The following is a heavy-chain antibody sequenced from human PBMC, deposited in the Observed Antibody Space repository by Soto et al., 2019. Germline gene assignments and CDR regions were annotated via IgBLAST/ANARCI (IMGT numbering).Heavy chain of an antibody. D-gene: IGHD3-16*02. CDR2: INHNGST. Sequence: QVQLHQWGAGRLKPSETLSLTCAVDGGTFSAHYWSWVRQSPGKGLEWLGQINHNGSTRYNPSLRSRVVISVDTPKSQSSLTVSSVPAADTAVYFCATLGVWGSYRPDAFDLWGQGTVVVVSS. J-gene: IGHJ3*01. CDR1: GGTFSAHY. CDR3: ATLGVWGSYRPDAFDL. V-gene: IGHV4-34*08.